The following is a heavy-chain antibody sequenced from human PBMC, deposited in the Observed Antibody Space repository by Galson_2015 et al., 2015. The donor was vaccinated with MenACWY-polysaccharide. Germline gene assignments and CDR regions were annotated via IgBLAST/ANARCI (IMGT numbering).Heavy chain of an antibody. D-gene: IGHD3-3*01. J-gene: IGHJ6*03. Sequence: SLRLSCAASGFTFSSYSMNWVRQAPGKGLEWVSYIDSGSSNIYYADSVKGRFTISRDNAKNSLYLQMNSLRDEDTAAYYCARVQINFWSGYSETDYYYYMDVWGKGTTVTVSS. CDR2: IDSGSSNI. CDR3: ARVQINFWSGYSETDYYYYMDV. V-gene: IGHV3-48*02. CDR1: GFTFSSYS.